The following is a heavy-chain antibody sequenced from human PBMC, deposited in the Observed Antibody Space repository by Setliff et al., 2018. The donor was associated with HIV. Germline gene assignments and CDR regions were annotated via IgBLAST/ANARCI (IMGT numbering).Heavy chain of an antibody. J-gene: IGHJ6*03. Sequence: PGGSMRLSCAASGFTFSNSWMHWVRQAPGKGLVWVSRINTDGSSATYAYSVKCRFTNSRDNAKNTLYLQMNGLRAEDTAVYYCARDLYFYYYMDVWGKGTTVTVSS. CDR1: GFTFSNSW. D-gene: IGHD3-9*01. CDR3: ARDLYFYYYMDV. V-gene: IGHV3-74*03. CDR2: INTDGSSA.